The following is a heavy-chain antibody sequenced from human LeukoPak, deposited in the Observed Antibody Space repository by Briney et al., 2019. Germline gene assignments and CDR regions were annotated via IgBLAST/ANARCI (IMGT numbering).Heavy chain of an antibody. J-gene: IGHJ4*02. CDR1: GDSISTSKSY. Sequence: PSETLSLTCTVSGDSISTSKSYWGWIRQPPGKGLEWIGSIYYSGNTYHNPSLKSRATISIDTSKNQFSLRLSSVTAADTAVYYCARDRGWRVLDHWGQGTLVTVSS. CDR3: ARDRGWRVLDH. D-gene: IGHD2-15*01. V-gene: IGHV4-39*02. CDR2: IYYSGNT.